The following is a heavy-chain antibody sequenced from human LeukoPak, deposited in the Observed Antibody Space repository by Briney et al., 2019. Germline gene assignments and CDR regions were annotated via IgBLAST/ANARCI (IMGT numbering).Heavy chain of an antibody. CDR2: ISAYNGNT. Sequence: GESLKISCKGSGYSFTNYWIGWVRQAPGQGLEWMGWISAYNGNTNYVQKFQGRVTMTTDTSTTTAYMELRSLRSDDTAVYYCARDLDIVVVPVVSRHYGLDVWGQGTTVTVSS. CDR1: GYSFTNYW. J-gene: IGHJ6*02. V-gene: IGHV1-18*04. CDR3: ARDLDIVVVPVVSRHYGLDV. D-gene: IGHD2-2*01.